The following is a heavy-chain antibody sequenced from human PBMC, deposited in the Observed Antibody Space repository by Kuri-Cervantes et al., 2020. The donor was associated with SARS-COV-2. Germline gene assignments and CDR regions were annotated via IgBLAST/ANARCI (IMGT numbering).Heavy chain of an antibody. CDR3: ARVVVVPAAISNPGGMDV. V-gene: IGHV1-8*03. CDR1: GYTFTSYD. J-gene: IGHJ6*03. D-gene: IGHD2-2*02. CDR2: MNPNSGNT. Sequence: ASVKVSCKASGYTFTSYDINWVRQATGQGLEWMGWMNPNSGNTGYAQKFQGRVTITRNTSISTAYMELRSLRSDDTAVYYCARVVVVPAAISNPGGMDVWGKGTTVTVSS.